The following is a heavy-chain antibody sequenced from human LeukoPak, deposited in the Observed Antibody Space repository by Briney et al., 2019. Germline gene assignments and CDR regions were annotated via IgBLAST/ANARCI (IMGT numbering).Heavy chain of an antibody. J-gene: IGHJ4*02. CDR2: ISSSSSYI. Sequence: GGSLRLSCAASGFTFSSYSMNWVRQAPGKGLEWVSSISSSSSYIYYADSVKGRFTISRDNAKNSLYLQMNSLRAEDTAVYYCARGGQYYYDSSGYSRWGQGTLVTVSS. V-gene: IGHV3-21*01. CDR1: GFTFSSYS. CDR3: ARGGQYYYDSSGYSR. D-gene: IGHD3-22*01.